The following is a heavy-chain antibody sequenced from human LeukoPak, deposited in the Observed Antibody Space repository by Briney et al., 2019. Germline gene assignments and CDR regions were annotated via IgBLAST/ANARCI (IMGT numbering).Heavy chain of an antibody. V-gene: IGHV4-30-4*08. CDR2: IYCSGST. Sequence: SQTLSLTCTVSGGSISSGDYYWSWIRQPPGKGLEWIGYIYCSGSTYYNPSLKSRVTISEDTSKNQFSLKLSSVTAADTAVYYCALRLAAAAGAWFDPWGQGTLVTVSS. D-gene: IGHD6-13*01. CDR3: ALRLAAAAGAWFDP. J-gene: IGHJ5*02. CDR1: GGSISSGDYY.